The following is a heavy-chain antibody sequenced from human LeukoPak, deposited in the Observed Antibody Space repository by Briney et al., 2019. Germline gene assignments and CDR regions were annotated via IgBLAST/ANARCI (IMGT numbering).Heavy chain of an antibody. J-gene: IGHJ4*02. Sequence: GGSLRLSCAVSGITLSNYGMSWVRQAPGKGLEWVAGISDSGGRTNYADSVKGRFTISRDNPKNTLYLQMDSLRAEDTAVYFCAKRGVVIRVFLVGFHKEAYYFDSWGQGALVTVSS. D-gene: IGHD3-10*01. V-gene: IGHV3-23*01. CDR2: ISDSGGRT. CDR3: AKRGVVIRVFLVGFHKEAYYFDS. CDR1: GITLSNYG.